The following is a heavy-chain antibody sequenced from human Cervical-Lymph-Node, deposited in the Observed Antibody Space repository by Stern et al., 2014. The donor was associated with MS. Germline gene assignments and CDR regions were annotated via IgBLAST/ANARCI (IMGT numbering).Heavy chain of an antibody. CDR3: AKDPTTVTTPMDV. Sequence: VQLVESGGGVVQPGRSLRLSCAASGFTFSSYGMHWVRQAPGKGLERVAVISYDGSNKYYADSVKGRFTISRDNSKNTLYLQMNSLRAEDTAVYYCAKDPTTVTTPMDVWGQGTTVTVSS. V-gene: IGHV3-30*18. D-gene: IGHD4-17*01. J-gene: IGHJ6*02. CDR2: ISYDGSNK. CDR1: GFTFSSYG.